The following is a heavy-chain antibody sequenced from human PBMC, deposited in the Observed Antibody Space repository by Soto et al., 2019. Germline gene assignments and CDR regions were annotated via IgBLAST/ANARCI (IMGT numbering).Heavy chain of an antibody. CDR1: GYTFTRYT. Sequence: GASVKVSCKASGYTFTRYTMHCVRQAPGQKIEWMGWINPDNGNTKSSQKFQDRVIITRDTSASTAYMDLSSLKSQATAVYYCARSIATGQLDRWGQGTLVTVSS. CDR3: ARSIATGQLDR. CDR2: INPDNGNT. V-gene: IGHV1-3*01. J-gene: IGHJ5*02. D-gene: IGHD6-6*01.